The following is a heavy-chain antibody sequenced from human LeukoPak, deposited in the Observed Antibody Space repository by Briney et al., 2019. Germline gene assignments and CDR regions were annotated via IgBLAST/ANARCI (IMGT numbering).Heavy chain of an antibody. CDR2: ISGSGVST. CDR1: GFTFNSYA. CDR3: AKDPGSGSYYYAFDI. V-gene: IGHV3-23*01. Sequence: QSGGSLRLSCAASGFTFNSYAMSWVRQAPGKGLEWVSGISGSGVSTYYADSVKGRFTISRDNSKNMLYLQMNSLRAEDTAVYYCAKDPGSGSYYYAFDIWGQGTMVTVSS. D-gene: IGHD3-10*01. J-gene: IGHJ3*02.